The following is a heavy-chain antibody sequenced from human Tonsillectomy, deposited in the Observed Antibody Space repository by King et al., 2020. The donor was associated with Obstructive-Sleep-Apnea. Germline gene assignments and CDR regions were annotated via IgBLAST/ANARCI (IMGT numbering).Heavy chain of an antibody. CDR1: GGSISSGGYS. J-gene: IGHJ4*02. D-gene: IGHD6-13*01. Sequence: QLQESGSGLMKPSQTLSLTCAVSGGSISSGGYSWSWIRQPPGKGLEGIAYISHIGSTYYNPSLKSRVIMSMGTSKNHFSLNLGSVTAADTAVYYCARLGSSSWNYYFDFWGQGTLVTVSS. CDR2: ISHIGST. CDR3: ARLGSSSWNYYFDF. V-gene: IGHV4-30-2*01.